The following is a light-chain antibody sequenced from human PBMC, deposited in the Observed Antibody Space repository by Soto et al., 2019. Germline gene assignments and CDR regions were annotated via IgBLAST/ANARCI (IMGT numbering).Light chain of an antibody. V-gene: IGLV3-1*01. CDR3: QAWDSSTLYV. Sequence: SYELTQPPSVFVSPGQTASITCSGDKLGDRYAAWYQQKPGQSPVLVIYQDNKRPSGIPERISGSNSGNSATLTISGTQSMDEADYYCQAWDSSTLYVFGTGTKLTVL. CDR1: KLGDRY. J-gene: IGLJ1*01. CDR2: QDN.